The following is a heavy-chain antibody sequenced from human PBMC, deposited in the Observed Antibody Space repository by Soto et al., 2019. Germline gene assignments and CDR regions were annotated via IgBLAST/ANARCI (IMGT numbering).Heavy chain of an antibody. J-gene: IGHJ4*02. Sequence: QLQLQESGPGLVKPSETLSLTCTVSGGSISSSSYYWGWIRQPPGKGLEWIGSIYYSGRTYYNPYHNLRFTISVDTSKHQFSLKLSSLTAADTAVYYLARLRAAVAFNYCGQGTLVTVSS. CDR3: ARLRAAVAFNY. V-gene: IGHV4-39*01. D-gene: IGHD6-19*01. CDR1: GGSISSSSYY. CDR2: IYYSGRT.